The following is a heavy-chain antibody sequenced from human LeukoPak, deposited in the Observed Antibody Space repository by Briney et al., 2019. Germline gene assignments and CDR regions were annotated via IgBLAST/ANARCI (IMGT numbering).Heavy chain of an antibody. V-gene: IGHV3-33*06. CDR1: GFTLSSYG. J-gene: IGHJ4*02. D-gene: IGHD6-19*01. CDR3: AKDQWNPDF. Sequence: ACSLTLSSAASGFTLSSYGMHWVRQAPGKGQEWVAVVWDDGSSQNYADSVKGRFTISRDNSKNLVFLQMNSLRAEDTAVYYCAKDQWNPDFWGQGILVSVSS. CDR2: VWDDGSSQ.